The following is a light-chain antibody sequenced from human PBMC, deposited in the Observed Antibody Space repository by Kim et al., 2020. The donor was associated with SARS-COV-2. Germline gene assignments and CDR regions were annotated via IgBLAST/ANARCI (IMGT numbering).Light chain of an antibody. J-gene: IGLJ2*01. CDR1: SLRSYY. CDR2: GKN. V-gene: IGLV3-19*01. CDR3: NSRDNNDNVL. Sequence: VDLGQRVRCTCQGHSLRSYYTTWYQQKPGQAPIVDVYGKNNRPSGITDRFSGSSSGNTASLTITGTQAGDEADDYCNSRDNNDNVLLGGGTQLTV.